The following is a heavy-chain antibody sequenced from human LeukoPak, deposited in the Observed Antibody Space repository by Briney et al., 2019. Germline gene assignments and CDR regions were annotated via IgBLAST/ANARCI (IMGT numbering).Heavy chain of an antibody. CDR2: INSDGSST. Sequence: PGGSLRLSCAASGFTFSNYAMSWVHQAPGKGLVWVSRINSDGSSTSYADSVKGRFTISRDNAKNTLYLQMNSLRAEDTAVYYCARDPGIAVAGTLDYWGQGTLVTVSS. CDR1: GFTFSNYA. CDR3: ARDPGIAVAGTLDY. D-gene: IGHD6-19*01. J-gene: IGHJ4*02. V-gene: IGHV3-74*01.